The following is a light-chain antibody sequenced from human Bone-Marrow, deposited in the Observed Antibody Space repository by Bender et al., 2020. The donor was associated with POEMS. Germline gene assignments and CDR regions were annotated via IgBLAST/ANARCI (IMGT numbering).Light chain of an antibody. CDR2: EVS. J-gene: IGLJ2*01. CDR3: SSYTTTYGVV. V-gene: IGLV2-8*01. CDR1: SSDVGGYNY. Sequence: QSALTQPPSASGSPGQSVTISCTGTSSDVGGYNYVSWYQQHPGKAPKLLIYEVSQRSSGVPDRFSGSKSGDTASLTVSGLQPEDEADYYCSSYTTTYGVVFGGGTRLTVL.